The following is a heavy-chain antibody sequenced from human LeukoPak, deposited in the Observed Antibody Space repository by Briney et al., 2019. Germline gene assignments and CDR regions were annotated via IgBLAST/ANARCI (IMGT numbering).Heavy chain of an antibody. Sequence: QPGRSLRLSCAASGFTFSSYGMHCVRQAPGKGLEWVAVIWYDGSHKYYADSVKGRFTISRDNAKNSLYLQMNSLRDEDTAVYYCARDSAPSFDYWGQGTLVTVSS. D-gene: IGHD6-25*01. CDR2: IWYDGSHK. V-gene: IGHV3-33*01. CDR3: ARDSAPSFDY. CDR1: GFTFSSYG. J-gene: IGHJ4*02.